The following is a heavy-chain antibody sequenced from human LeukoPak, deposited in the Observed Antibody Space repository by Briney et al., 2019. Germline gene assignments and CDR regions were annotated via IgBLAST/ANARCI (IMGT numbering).Heavy chain of an antibody. CDR1: GFTFSTYS. CDR3: ARDYVLLWFGEYDI. CDR2: ISSSSRYT. D-gene: IGHD3-10*01. J-gene: IGHJ3*02. Sequence: GGSLRLSCTASGFTFSTYSMNWVRQPPGGGLEWVSSISSSSRYTYYADSVRGRFTISRDNAKNALYLQMNSLRAEDTAVYYCARDYVLLWFGEYDIWGQGTMVTVSS. V-gene: IGHV3-21*01.